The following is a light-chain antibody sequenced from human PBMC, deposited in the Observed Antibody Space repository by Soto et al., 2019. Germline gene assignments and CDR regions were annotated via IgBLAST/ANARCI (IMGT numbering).Light chain of an antibody. Sequence: DMEMTQSPGTLSLSPGERATLSCRASQSVSSSYLAWYQQKPGQAPRLLIYGASSRATGIPDRFSGSGSGTDFTLTISRLEPEDFAVYYCQQYGSSPPFTFGQGTRLEIK. J-gene: IGKJ5*01. V-gene: IGKV3-20*01. CDR2: GAS. CDR1: QSVSSSY. CDR3: QQYGSSPPFT.